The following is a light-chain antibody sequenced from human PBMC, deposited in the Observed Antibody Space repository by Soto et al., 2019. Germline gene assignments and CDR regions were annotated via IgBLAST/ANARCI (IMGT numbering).Light chain of an antibody. Sequence: IQLTQSPSSLSASVGDRVTITCRASQGISSYLAWYQQKPGKAPKLLIYAASTLQSGVPSRFSGSGSGTDFTLTISCLQSEDFATYYCQQYYSFPRTFGQGTKVDNK. V-gene: IGKV1-9*01. CDR3: QQYYSFPRT. CDR1: QGISSY. J-gene: IGKJ1*01. CDR2: AAS.